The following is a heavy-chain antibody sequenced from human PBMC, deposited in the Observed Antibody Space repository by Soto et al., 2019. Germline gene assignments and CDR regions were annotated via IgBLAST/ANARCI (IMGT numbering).Heavy chain of an antibody. Sequence: SGPTLVNPTQTLTLTCTFSGFSLSTSGVGVGWIRQSPGKALEWLALIYWNDDKRYSPSLKSRLTITKDTSKNQVVLTMTNMDPVDTATYYCAHRRASSWYEGNFLLWFDPWGQGTLVTVSS. J-gene: IGHJ5*02. D-gene: IGHD6-13*01. CDR3: AHRRASSWYEGNFLLWFDP. V-gene: IGHV2-5*01. CDR2: IYWNDDK. CDR1: GFSLSTSGVG.